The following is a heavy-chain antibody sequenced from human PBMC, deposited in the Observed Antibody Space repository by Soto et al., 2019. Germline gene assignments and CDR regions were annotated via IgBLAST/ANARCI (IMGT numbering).Heavy chain of an antibody. Sequence: QVQLVQSGAEVREPGASVKVSCKASGYTFTNYGVSWVRQAPGQGLEWMGWIGGYKGNTNYAQKLQVGVTLTTDSAASTAYMERRSVRSDDTAVYYCAPHTLDTGMPSGYWGQGTLVTVAS. D-gene: IGHD5-18*01. V-gene: IGHV1-18*01. CDR3: APHTLDTGMPSGY. J-gene: IGHJ4*02. CDR1: GYTFTNYG. CDR2: IGGYKGNT.